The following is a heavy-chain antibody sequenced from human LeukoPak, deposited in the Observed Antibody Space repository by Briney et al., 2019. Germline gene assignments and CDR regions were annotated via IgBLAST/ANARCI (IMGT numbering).Heavy chain of an antibody. CDR2: IYTSGST. CDR1: GGSISSGSYY. Sequence: SETLSLTCTVSGGSISSGSYYWSWIRQPAGKGLEWIGRIYTSGSTNYNPSLKSRVTISVDTSKNQFSLKLSSVTAADTAVYYCARVSRLGGSSTRFDYWGQGTLVTVSS. CDR3: ARVSRLGGSSTRFDY. J-gene: IGHJ4*02. V-gene: IGHV4-61*02. D-gene: IGHD1-26*01.